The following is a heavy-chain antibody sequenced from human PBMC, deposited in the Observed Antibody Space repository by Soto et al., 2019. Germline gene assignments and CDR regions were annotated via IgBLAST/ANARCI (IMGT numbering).Heavy chain of an antibody. CDR2: IKKITDGGTT. D-gene: IGHD3-16*01. CDR1: GFTFSNVA. CDR3: GTVAYYERS. V-gene: IGHV3-15*07. J-gene: IGHJ4*02. Sequence: EVQLVESGGGLVEPGGSLRLSCTASGFTFSNVAMYWVRQAAGKGLEWVGSIKKITDGGTTDYAAPVKGRFTISRDDSKNTLYLQMNSRETEDTAVYYCGTVAYYERSGGQGTLVTVSS.